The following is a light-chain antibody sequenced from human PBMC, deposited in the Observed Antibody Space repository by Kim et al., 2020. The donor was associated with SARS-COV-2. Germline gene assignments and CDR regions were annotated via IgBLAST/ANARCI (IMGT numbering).Light chain of an antibody. CDR3: ASWDDSLNGWV. CDR1: DSNIGSNT. CDR2: SSN. Sequence: QSVLIHSASASGTPGQKITISCSGSDSNIGSNTVNWYQQLPGSAPTLLMYSSNQRPSGVPDRFSGSKSGTSASLAISGLQSEDEADYFCASWDDSLNGWVFGGGIRLTVL. J-gene: IGLJ3*02. V-gene: IGLV1-44*01.